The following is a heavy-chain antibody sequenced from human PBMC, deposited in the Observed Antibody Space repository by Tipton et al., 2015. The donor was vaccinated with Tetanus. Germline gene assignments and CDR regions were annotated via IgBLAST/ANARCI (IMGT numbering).Heavy chain of an antibody. CDR1: GSTFREYW. CDR3: ASGSSLDY. V-gene: IGHV3-7*03. CDR2: IQNDGGET. J-gene: IGHJ4*02. D-gene: IGHD6-6*01. Sequence: GSLRLSCAASGSTFREYWMSWVRQAPGKGLEWVANIQNDGGETYHLESVRGRFTISRDNGKNSVYLQMNSLRPEDTAVYYCASGSSLDYWGQGTLVTVSS.